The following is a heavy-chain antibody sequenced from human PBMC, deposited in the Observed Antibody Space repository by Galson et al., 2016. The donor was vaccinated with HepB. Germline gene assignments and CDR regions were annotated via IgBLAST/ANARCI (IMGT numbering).Heavy chain of an antibody. CDR1: GFTVSNNY. Sequence: SLRLSCAASGFTVSNNYLSWVRQAPGKGLELVSLIYISGNTWYANSVKGRCTISRDNHKNTLYLQMNSLRAEDTAVYYCARDNGVWGQGTLVTVSS. CDR3: ARDNGV. D-gene: IGHD2-8*01. V-gene: IGHV3-53*01. J-gene: IGHJ4*02. CDR2: IYISGNT.